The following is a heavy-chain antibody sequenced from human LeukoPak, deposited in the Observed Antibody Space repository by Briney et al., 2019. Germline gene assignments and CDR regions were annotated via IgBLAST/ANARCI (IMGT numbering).Heavy chain of an antibody. J-gene: IGHJ5*02. Sequence: SETLSLTCTVSGGSISSYYWSWIRQPPGKGLEWIGYIYYSGSTYYNPSLKSRVTISVDTSKNQFSLKLSSVTAADTAVYYCARHDGGGLGSSTNIWFDPWGQGTLVTVSS. V-gene: IGHV4-59*08. CDR2: IYYSGST. CDR1: GGSISSYY. D-gene: IGHD2-2*01. CDR3: ARHDGGGLGSSTNIWFDP.